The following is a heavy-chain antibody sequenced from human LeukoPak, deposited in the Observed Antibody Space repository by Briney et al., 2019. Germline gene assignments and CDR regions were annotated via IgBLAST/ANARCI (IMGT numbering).Heavy chain of an antibody. CDR3: ARWTTTFLDY. CDR1: GGTFSSYA. D-gene: IGHD1-1*01. Sequence: GASVKVSCKASGGTFSSYAISWVRQAPGHGLEWLGIGNPSGDSTNYAQKFQGRVTMTRDTSTSTVYMDLSSLRSEDTAVYYCARWTTTFLDYWGQGTLVTVSS. V-gene: IGHV1-46*01. J-gene: IGHJ4*02. CDR2: GNPSGDST.